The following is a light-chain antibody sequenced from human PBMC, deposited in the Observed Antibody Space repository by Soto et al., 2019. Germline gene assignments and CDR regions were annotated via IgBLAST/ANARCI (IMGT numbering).Light chain of an antibody. Sequence: EIVLTQSPGTLSLSPGERATLSCRASQSVSSSYLAWYQQKPGQAPRLLIYGASSRATGIPDRFSGSGSGTDCTLTISRLEPEDFAVYYCHQDDSSPLTFGEGTKVEIK. CDR3: HQDDSSPLT. V-gene: IGKV3-20*01. CDR2: GAS. CDR1: QSVSSSY. J-gene: IGKJ4*01.